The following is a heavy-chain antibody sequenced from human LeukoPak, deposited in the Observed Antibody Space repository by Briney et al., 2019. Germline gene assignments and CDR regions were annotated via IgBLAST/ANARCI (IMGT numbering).Heavy chain of an antibody. D-gene: IGHD6-13*01. CDR2: IFHSGST. CDR3: ARVGAAAGHFDY. Sequence: SETLSLTCSLSGGSISNDNWWSWVRQPPGKELEWIGEIFHSGSTNYDPSLKSRLTISLDKSKNQFSLQLNSVTPEDTAVYYCARVGAAAGHFDYWGQGTLVTVSS. CDR1: GGSISNDNW. V-gene: IGHV4-4*02. J-gene: IGHJ4*02.